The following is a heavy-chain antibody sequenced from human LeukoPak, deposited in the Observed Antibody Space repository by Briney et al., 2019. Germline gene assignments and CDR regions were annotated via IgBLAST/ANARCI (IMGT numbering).Heavy chain of an antibody. D-gene: IGHD6-13*01. CDR2: IYPGDSDT. CDR1: GYSFTNYW. Sequence: GESLKISCKSSGYSFTNYWIGWVRQMPGKGLEWMGIIYPGDSDTRYSPSFQGQVTISADKSISTAYLQWSSLKASDTAMYYCARLYSGSWYGLFGAFDIWGQGTMVTVSS. J-gene: IGHJ3*02. CDR3: ARLYSGSWYGLFGAFDI. V-gene: IGHV5-51*01.